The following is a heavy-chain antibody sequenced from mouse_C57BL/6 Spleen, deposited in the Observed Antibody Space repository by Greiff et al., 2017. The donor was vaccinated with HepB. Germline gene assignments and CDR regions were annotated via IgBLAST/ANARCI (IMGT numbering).Heavy chain of an antibody. J-gene: IGHJ2*01. V-gene: IGHV5-9-1*02. CDR1: GFTFSSYA. D-gene: IGHD4-1*01. Sequence: DVMLVESGEGLVKPGGSLKLSCAASGFTFSSYAMSWVRQTPEKRLEWVAYISSGGDYIYYADTVKGRFTISRDNARNTLYLQMSSLKSEDTAMYYCTRDLPGTFDYWGQGTTLTVSS. CDR2: ISSGGDYI. CDR3: TRDLPGTFDY.